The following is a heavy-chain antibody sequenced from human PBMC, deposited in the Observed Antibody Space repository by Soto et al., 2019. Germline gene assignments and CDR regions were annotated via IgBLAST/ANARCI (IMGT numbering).Heavy chain of an antibody. Sequence: LRLSCAASGFIFSSSWMSWVRQAPGRRLEWVAYIKQDGSEEHYVDSVKGRFTISRDNAKNSLYLQMDSLRVEDTAMYYCAKGGWFPDSWGQGTLVTVSS. CDR3: AKGGWFPDS. CDR2: IKQDGSEE. CDR1: GFIFSSSW. J-gene: IGHJ4*02. V-gene: IGHV3-7*01. D-gene: IGHD6-19*01.